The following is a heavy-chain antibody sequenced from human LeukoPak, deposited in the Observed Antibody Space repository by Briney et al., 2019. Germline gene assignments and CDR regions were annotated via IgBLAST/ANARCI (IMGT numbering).Heavy chain of an antibody. V-gene: IGHV1-69*04. Sequence: SVKVSCKASGGTFSSYAISWVRQAPEQGLEWMGRIIPILGIANYAQKFQGRVTITADKSTSTAYMELSSLRSEDTAVYYCARELNEYCSSTSCLSPLYYYGMDVWGQGTTVTVSS. J-gene: IGHJ6*02. D-gene: IGHD2-2*01. CDR3: ARELNEYCSSTSCLSPLYYYGMDV. CDR2: IIPILGIA. CDR1: GGTFSSYA.